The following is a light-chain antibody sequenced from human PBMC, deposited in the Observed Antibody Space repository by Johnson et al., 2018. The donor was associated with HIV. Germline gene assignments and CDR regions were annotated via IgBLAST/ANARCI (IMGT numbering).Light chain of an antibody. CDR3: GTWDSGLGALYV. Sequence: QSVLTQPPSVSAAPGQKVTISCSGSSFNIGNNYVSWYQQLPGTAPKLLIYENNKRPSGIPDRFSGSKSGTSATLGITGLQTGDEADYYCGTWDSGLGALYVFGTGTKVTVL. V-gene: IGLV1-51*02. CDR2: ENN. CDR1: SFNIGNNY. J-gene: IGLJ1*01.